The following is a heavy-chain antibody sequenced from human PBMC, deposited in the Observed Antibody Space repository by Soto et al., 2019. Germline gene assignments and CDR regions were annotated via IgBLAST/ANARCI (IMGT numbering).Heavy chain of an antibody. V-gene: IGHV6-1*01. D-gene: IGHD6-13*01. CDR2: TYYRSKWYN. J-gene: IGHJ6*02. Sequence: SQTLSLTCAISGDSVSSNSAAWNWIRQSPSRGLEWLGRTYYRSKWYNDYAVSVKSRITINPDTSKNQFSLQLNSVTPEDTAVYYCARAQQLAGYYYYGMDVWGQGTTVTVSS. CDR1: GDSVSSNSAA. CDR3: ARAQQLAGYYYYGMDV.